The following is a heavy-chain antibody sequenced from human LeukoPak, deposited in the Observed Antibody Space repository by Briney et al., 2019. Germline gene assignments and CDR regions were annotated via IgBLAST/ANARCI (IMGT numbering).Heavy chain of an antibody. J-gene: IGHJ4*02. D-gene: IGHD6-13*01. V-gene: IGHV3-23*01. CDR1: GFTFSSYW. CDR2: ISGVGNT. CDR3: SGHGSSSY. Sequence: GGSLRLSCAASGFTFSSYWMSWVRQAPGKRLEWVSDISGVGNTYYAESVKGRFTISRDNSKNTLYLQMNSLRAEDTALYYASGHGSSSYWGQGTLVAVSS.